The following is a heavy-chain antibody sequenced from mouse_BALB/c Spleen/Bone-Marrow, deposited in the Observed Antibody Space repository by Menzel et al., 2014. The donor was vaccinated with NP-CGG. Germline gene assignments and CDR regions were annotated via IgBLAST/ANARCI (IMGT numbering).Heavy chain of an antibody. CDR1: GYIFTSYT. D-gene: IGHD1-1*01. CDR3: AREGTYYAYFDY. V-gene: IGHV1-4*02. CDR2: INPSIGYT. J-gene: IGHJ2*01. Sequence: QVQLKESGAELARPGASVKLSCKASGYIFTSYTIQWIKQRPGQGLEWIGYINPSIGYTEYNQKFKDKTTLTADTSSSATYMQLHSLTSADSAVYYCAREGTYYAYFDYWGQGTTLTVSS.